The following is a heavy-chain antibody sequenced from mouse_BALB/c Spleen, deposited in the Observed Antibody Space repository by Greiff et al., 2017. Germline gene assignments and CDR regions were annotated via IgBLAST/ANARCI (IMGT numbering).Heavy chain of an antibody. Sequence: QVQLKQSGPGLVAPSQSLSITCTVSGFSLTGYGVNWVRQPPGKGLEWLGMIWGDGSTDYNSALKSRLSISKDNSKSQVFLKMNSLQTDDTARYYCARATTVVAKGWYFDVWGAGTTVTVSA. CDR3: ARATTVVAKGWYFDV. J-gene: IGHJ1*01. V-gene: IGHV2-6-7*01. D-gene: IGHD1-1*01. CDR2: IWGDGST. CDR1: GFSLTGYG.